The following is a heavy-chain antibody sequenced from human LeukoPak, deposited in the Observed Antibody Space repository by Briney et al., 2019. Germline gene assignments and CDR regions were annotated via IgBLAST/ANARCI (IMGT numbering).Heavy chain of an antibody. J-gene: IGHJ4*02. CDR2: MNPNSGNT. CDR3: ARAPRYDFWSGYPYYFDY. CDR1: GYTFTSYD. D-gene: IGHD3-3*01. V-gene: IGHV1-8*03. Sequence: ASVKVSCKASGYTFTSYDINWVRQATGHGLEWMGWMNPNSGNTGYAQKFQGRVTITRNTSITTAYMELGSLRSEDTAVYYCARAPRYDFWSGYPYYFDYWGQGTLVTVSS.